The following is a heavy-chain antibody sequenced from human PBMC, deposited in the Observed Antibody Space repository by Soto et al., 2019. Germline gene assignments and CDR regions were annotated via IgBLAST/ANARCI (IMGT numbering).Heavy chain of an antibody. Sequence: QVQLVQSGAEAKKPGASVRISCKASGYIFAKNYMYWVRQAPGQGPEWMGLINPSDGSSINAQKFQGRLTITSDTSTGTVYMDLSGLRPEDTAVYFCARGQTIAAALSMDVWDQGTTVIVSS. D-gene: IGHD6-13*01. J-gene: IGHJ6*02. CDR2: INPSDGSS. V-gene: IGHV1-46*01. CDR1: GYIFAKNY. CDR3: ARGQTIAAALSMDV.